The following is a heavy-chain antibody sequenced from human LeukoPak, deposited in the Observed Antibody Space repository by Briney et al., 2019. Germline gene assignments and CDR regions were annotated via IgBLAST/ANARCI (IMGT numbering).Heavy chain of an antibody. CDR2: IYHSGST. CDR3: ARENSNYVFYMDV. Sequence: SETLSLTCAVSGGSISSSNWWSWVRQPPGKGLEWIGEIYHSGSTNYNPSLKSRVTISVDKSKNQFSLKLSSVTAADTAVYYCARENSNYVFYMDVWGKGTTVTVSS. J-gene: IGHJ6*03. V-gene: IGHV4-4*02. D-gene: IGHD4-11*01. CDR1: GGSISSSNW.